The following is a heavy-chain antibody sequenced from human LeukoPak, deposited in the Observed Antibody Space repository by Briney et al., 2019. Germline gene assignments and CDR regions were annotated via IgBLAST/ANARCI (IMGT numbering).Heavy chain of an antibody. CDR1: GFTFSRYW. CDR2: IKEDAGEI. CDR3: ARVRSPRYFDY. Sequence: GGSLRLSCAASGFTFSRYWMSWVRQVPGKGLEWVANIKEDAGEIYYVDSVKGRFTISRDNAKNSLYLQMNSLRAEDTAMYYCARVRSPRYFDYWGQGTLVTVSS. V-gene: IGHV3-7*01. J-gene: IGHJ4*02.